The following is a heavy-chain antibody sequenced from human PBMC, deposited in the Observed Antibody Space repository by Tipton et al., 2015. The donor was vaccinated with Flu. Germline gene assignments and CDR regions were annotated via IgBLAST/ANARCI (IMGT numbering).Heavy chain of an antibody. Sequence: QVQLVQSGGGVVQPGGSLRLSCAASGFTFSSYAMHWVRQAPGKGLEWVAVTSYDGSNKYYADSVKGRFTISRDNSKNTLYPQWNSLTTEDTAVYYCATLGNSGTDGFDIWGQGTMVTISS. CDR2: TSYDGSNK. CDR3: ATLGNSGTDGFDI. CDR1: GFTFSSYA. V-gene: IGHV3-30*01. D-gene: IGHD5-12*01. J-gene: IGHJ3*02.